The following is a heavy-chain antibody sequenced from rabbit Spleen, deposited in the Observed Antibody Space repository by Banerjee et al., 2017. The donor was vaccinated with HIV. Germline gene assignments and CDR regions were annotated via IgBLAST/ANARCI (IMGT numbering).Heavy chain of an antibody. CDR1: GVSFSDKDV. CDR2: IYVNSGST. CDR3: AKGSAAMTMMITGYYKNL. V-gene: IGHV1S40*01. Sequence: QSLEESGGGLVKPGASLTLTCTASGVSFSDKDVMCWVRQAPGKGLELIGCIYVNSGSTCYASWVNGRFTISRSTSLTAADTATYFCAKGSAAMTMMITGYYKNLWGPGTLVTVS. D-gene: IGHD2-1*01. J-gene: IGHJ4*01.